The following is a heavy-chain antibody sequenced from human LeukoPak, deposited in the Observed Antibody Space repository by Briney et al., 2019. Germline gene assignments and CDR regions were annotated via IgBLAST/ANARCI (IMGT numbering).Heavy chain of an antibody. CDR3: ARDEVRGYSYGDLVY. CDR1: GFTFSSYW. V-gene: IGHV3-7*01. Sequence: GGSLRLSCAASGFTFSSYWMSWVRQAPGKGLEWVANIKQDGSEKYYVGSVKGRFTISRDNAKNSLYLQMNSLRAEDTAVYYCARDEVRGYSYGDLVYWGQGTPVTVSS. J-gene: IGHJ4*02. CDR2: IKQDGSEK. D-gene: IGHD5-18*01.